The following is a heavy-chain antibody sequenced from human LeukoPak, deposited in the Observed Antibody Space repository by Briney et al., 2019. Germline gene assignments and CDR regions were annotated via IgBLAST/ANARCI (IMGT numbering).Heavy chain of an antibody. J-gene: IGHJ4*02. CDR1: GYTFTGYY. CDR3: ARVGFRDDYAWFDY. CDR2: INPNSGGT. Sequence: ASVKVSCKASGYTFTGYYMHWVRQAPGQGLEWMGWINPNSGGTNYAQKFQGRVTMTRDTSISTAYMELSRLRSDDTAVYYCARVGFRDDYAWFDYWGQGTLVTVSS. V-gene: IGHV1-2*02. D-gene: IGHD3-16*01.